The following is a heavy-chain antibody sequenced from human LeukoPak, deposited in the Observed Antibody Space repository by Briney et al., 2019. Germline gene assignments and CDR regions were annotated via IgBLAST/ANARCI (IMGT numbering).Heavy chain of an antibody. Sequence: ASVKVSCKASGGTFISYAISWVRQAPGQGLEWMGGIIPIFGTANYAQKFQGRVTITADKSTSTAYMELSSLRSEDTAVYYCARDSPNAWGIKYCSGGSCRGAFDIWGQGTMVTVSS. J-gene: IGHJ3*02. V-gene: IGHV1-69*06. CDR1: GGTFISYA. CDR3: ARDSPNAWGIKYCSGGSCRGAFDI. D-gene: IGHD2-15*01. CDR2: IIPIFGTA.